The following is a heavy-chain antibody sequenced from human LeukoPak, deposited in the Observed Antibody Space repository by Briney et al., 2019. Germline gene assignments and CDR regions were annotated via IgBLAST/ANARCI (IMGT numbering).Heavy chain of an antibody. Sequence: SETLSLTCTVSGGSISSYSWSWIRQPPGKGLEWIGEINHSGSTNYNPSLKSRVTISVDTSKNQFSLKLSSVTAADTAVYYCARRRDCTNGVCYFGFSYWGQGTLVTVSS. D-gene: IGHD2-8*01. CDR2: INHSGST. V-gene: IGHV4-34*01. J-gene: IGHJ4*02. CDR3: ARRRDCTNGVCYFGFSY. CDR1: GGSISSYS.